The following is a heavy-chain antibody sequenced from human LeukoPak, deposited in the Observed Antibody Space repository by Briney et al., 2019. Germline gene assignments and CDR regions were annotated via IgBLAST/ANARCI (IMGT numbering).Heavy chain of an antibody. D-gene: IGHD2-21*01. Sequence: SGTLSLTCAVYGGSFSGYYWSWIRQPPGKGLEWIGEINHSGSTNYNPSLKSGVIISVDTSKNQFSLKLSSVTAADTAVYYCACGGTTAYYFDYWGQGTLVTVSS. V-gene: IGHV4-34*01. CDR1: GGSFSGYY. CDR3: ACGGTTAYYFDY. CDR2: INHSGST. J-gene: IGHJ4*02.